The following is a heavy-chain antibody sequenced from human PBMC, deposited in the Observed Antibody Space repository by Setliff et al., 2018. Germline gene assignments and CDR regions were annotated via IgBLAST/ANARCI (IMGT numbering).Heavy chain of an antibody. CDR3: ARLVRYCSTRTCQRASGDEY. D-gene: IGHD2-8*01. CDR2: LSPYSGNT. V-gene: IGHV1-18*01. J-gene: IGHJ4*02. Sequence: GASVKVSCKASGSTFTDSIVNWVRQAPGQGLEWVGWLSPYSGNTYSAQKFQGRVTLTTDTSTTTAYMELRSLTSGDTAIYYCARLVRYCSTRTCQRASGDEYLGQETLVTVSS. CDR1: GSTFTDSI.